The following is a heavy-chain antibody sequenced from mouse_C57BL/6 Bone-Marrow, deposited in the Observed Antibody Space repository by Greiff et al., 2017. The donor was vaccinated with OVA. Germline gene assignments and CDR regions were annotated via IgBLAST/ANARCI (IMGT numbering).Heavy chain of an antibody. V-gene: IGHV5-16*01. CDR2: INYDGSST. Sequence: EVMLVESEGGLVQPGRSLKLSCTASGFTFSDYYMAWVRQVPEKGLEWVANINYDGSSTYYLDSLKSRFIISRDNAKNILYLQMSSLKSEDTATYYCARERYFDYWGQGTTLTVSS. CDR3: ARERYFDY. CDR1: GFTFSDYY. J-gene: IGHJ2*01.